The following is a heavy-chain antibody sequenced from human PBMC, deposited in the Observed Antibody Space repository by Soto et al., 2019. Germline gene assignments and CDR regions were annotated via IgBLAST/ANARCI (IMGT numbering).Heavy chain of an antibody. CDR3: ARLSPYDYYYMEV. Sequence: PSETLSLTCTVSGGSISSSSYDWGWIRQPPGKGLEWIGSIYYSGSTYYNPSLKSRVTISVDTSKNQFSLKLSSVIAADTAVYYCARLSPYDYYYMEVWGKGTTVTVSS. CDR2: IYYSGST. CDR1: GGSISSSSYD. J-gene: IGHJ6*03. V-gene: IGHV4-39*01.